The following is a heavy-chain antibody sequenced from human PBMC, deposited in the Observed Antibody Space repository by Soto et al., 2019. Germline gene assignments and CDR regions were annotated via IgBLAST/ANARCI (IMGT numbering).Heavy chain of an antibody. Sequence: EVQLEESGGGLVHPGGSLRLSCAASGFSFSDSGVHWVRQAAGKGVEWIGRFRSKPHSHATQYDASLGGRFTISRDDLKNTAYLQLSGLKTEDTAVYYCFRQDDAVAGLDYWGQGTLVTVSS. J-gene: IGHJ4*02. CDR1: GFSFSDSG. V-gene: IGHV3-73*02. D-gene: IGHD6-19*01. CDR2: FRSKPHSHAT. CDR3: FRQDDAVAGLDY.